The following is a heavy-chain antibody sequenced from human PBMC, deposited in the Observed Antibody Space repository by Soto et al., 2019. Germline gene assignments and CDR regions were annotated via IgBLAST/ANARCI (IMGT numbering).Heavy chain of an antibody. V-gene: IGHV1-8*01. CDR3: ARERTRGFDP. J-gene: IGHJ5*02. Sequence: QVHLVQSGAEVRKPGASVKVSCKASGYTFTSYDINWVRQATGQGLEWMGWLNPNSGNTADAQKFQGRVTMTRNTSISTAHMALSSLTSDDTAVYYCARERTRGFDPWGQGTLVTVSS. CDR1: GYTFTSYD. CDR2: LNPNSGNT.